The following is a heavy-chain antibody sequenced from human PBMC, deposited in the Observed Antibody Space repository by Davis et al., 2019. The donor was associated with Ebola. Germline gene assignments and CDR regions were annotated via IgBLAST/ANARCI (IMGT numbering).Heavy chain of an antibody. CDR1: GGSISSSSYY. D-gene: IGHD3-16*01. CDR3: ARLYDDYVWGIEDNWFDP. Sequence: PSETLSLTCTVSGGSISSSSYYWGWIRQPPGKGLEWIGSIYYSGSTYYNPSLKSRVTISVDTSKNQFSLKLSSVTAADTAVYYCARLYDDYVWGIEDNWFDPWGQGTLVTVSS. J-gene: IGHJ5*02. CDR2: IYYSGST. V-gene: IGHV4-39*01.